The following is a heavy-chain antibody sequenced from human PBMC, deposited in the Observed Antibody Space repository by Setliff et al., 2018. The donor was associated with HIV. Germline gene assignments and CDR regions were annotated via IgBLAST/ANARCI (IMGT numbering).Heavy chain of an antibody. V-gene: IGHV4-59*01. CDR2: IYYSGST. D-gene: IGHD2-15*01. J-gene: IGHJ5*02. Sequence: SETLSLTCTVSGGSISSCYWSWILQPPGKGLERIGYIYYSGSTNYNPSLKSRVTISVDTSKNQFSLKLSSVTAADTAVYYCASLLGYCSGGSCYSGWFDPWGQGTLVTVSS. CDR1: GGSISSCY. CDR3: ASLLGYCSGGSCYSGWFDP.